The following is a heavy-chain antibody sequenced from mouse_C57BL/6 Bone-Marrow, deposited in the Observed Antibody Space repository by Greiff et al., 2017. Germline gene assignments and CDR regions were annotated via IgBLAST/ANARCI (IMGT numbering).Heavy chain of an antibody. J-gene: IGHJ4*01. CDR2: INPNYSTT. V-gene: IGHV1-39*01. CDR1: GYSFTDYN. CDR3: TSVYGNDVVLCAMDY. Sequence: EVQLQQSGPELVQPGASVKISCKASGYSFTDYNMNWVKQSHGKSLEWIGVINPNYSTTSYNHKFKGKATLTVDQSSSTAYMQLNSLTSEDYAVYDGTSVYGNDVVLCAMDYWGQGTSVTVSS. D-gene: IGHD2-10*02.